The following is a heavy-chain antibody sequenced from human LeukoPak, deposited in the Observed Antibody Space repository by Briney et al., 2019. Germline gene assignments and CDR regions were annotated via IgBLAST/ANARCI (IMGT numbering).Heavy chain of an antibody. CDR3: ARDLTVVRGYFDY. D-gene: IGHD4-23*01. V-gene: IGHV1-2*02. CDR2: INPNSGGT. Sequence: ASVKVSCKASGYTFTGYYMHWVRQAPGQGLEWMGWINPNSGGTNYAQKFQGRVTVTRDTSISTAYMELSRLRSDDTAVYYCARDLTVVRGYFDYWGQGTLVTASS. J-gene: IGHJ4*02. CDR1: GYTFTGYY.